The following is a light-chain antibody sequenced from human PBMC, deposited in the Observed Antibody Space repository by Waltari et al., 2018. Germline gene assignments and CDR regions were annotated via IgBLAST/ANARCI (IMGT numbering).Light chain of an antibody. Sequence: DIQMTQSPSTLSASVGERVTITCRASQRLSNWLAWYQQKPGKAPKVLIYKASTLESGVPSRFSGSGAGTEFTLTISSLQPDDFATYYCQQYRNLWTFGQGTKVEIK. CDR1: QRLSNW. CDR3: QQYRNLWT. J-gene: IGKJ1*01. CDR2: KAS. V-gene: IGKV1-5*03.